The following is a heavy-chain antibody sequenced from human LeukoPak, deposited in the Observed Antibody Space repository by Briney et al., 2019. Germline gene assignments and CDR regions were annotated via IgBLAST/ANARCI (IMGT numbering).Heavy chain of an antibody. CDR1: GFSFSSYT. J-gene: IGHJ2*01. D-gene: IGHD2-15*01. CDR3: ARDGRRRDYCDSGSCYWYFDL. Sequence: GGSLRLSCAASGFSFSSYTMNWVRPAPGKGLEWVSSISSSSSYIYYADSLKGRFTISRDNAKNSLYLQMNSLRAEDTAVYYCARDGRRRDYCDSGSCYWYFDLWGRGTLVTVSS. CDR2: ISSSSSYI. V-gene: IGHV3-21*01.